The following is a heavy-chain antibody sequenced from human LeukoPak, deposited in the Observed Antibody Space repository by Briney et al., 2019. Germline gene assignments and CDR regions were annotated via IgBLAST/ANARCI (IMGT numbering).Heavy chain of an antibody. CDR2: FDPEDGET. D-gene: IGHD3-10*01. CDR1: GYTLTELS. V-gene: IGHV1-24*01. Sequence: GASVKVSCKVSGYTLTELSVHWVRQAPGKGLEWMGGFDPEDGETIYAQKFQGRVTMTEDTSTDAAYMELSSLRSEDTAVYYCATDTEPYGSGSPDFDYWGQGTLVTVSS. J-gene: IGHJ4*02. CDR3: ATDTEPYGSGSPDFDY.